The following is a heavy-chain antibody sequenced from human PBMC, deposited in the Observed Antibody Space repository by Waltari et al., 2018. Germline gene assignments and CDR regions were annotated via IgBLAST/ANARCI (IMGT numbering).Heavy chain of an antibody. D-gene: IGHD6-13*01. V-gene: IGHV1-8*01. CDR2: MNPNSGNT. CDR1: GYTFTSYD. J-gene: IGHJ4*02. CDR3: ARAISSSWYEADY. Sequence: QVQLVQSGAEVKKPRASVKVSCKDSGYTFTSYDINWVRQATGQGLEWMGWMNPNSGNTGYAQKFQGRVTMTRNTSISTAYMELSSLRSEDTAVYYCARAISSSWYEADYWGQGTLVTVSS.